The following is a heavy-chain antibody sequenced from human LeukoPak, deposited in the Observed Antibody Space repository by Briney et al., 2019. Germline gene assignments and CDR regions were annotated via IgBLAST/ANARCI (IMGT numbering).Heavy chain of an antibody. J-gene: IGHJ4*02. CDR1: GFTFSSYS. Sequence: PGGSLRLSCAASGFTFSSYSMNWVRQAPGKGLEWIPYISSGSRTIYYGDSVEGRFTVSGDNAKNSLYLQMRSLRAEDTAVYYCARESITGHRDFDYWGQGTLVTVSS. CDR3: ARESITGHRDFDY. V-gene: IGHV3-48*01. D-gene: IGHD1-20*01. CDR2: ISSGSRTI.